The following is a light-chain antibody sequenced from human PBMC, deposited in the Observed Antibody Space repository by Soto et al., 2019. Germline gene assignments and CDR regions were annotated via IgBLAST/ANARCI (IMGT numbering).Light chain of an antibody. J-gene: IGLJ1*01. V-gene: IGLV1-40*01. CDR3: QSYDSSLSGYV. CDR2: ENN. Sequence: QSVLTQPPSVSEAPGQRVTISCTGSSSNIGAGYEAHWYQQVPGTAPKLLIYENNNRPSGGPDRFSGSKSGTSGSQAITGLQDEDEAEYYCQSYDSSLSGYVFGTGTKLTVL. CDR1: SSNIGAGYE.